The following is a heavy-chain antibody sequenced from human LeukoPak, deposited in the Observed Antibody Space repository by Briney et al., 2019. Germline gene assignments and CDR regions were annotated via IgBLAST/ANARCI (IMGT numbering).Heavy chain of an antibody. D-gene: IGHD3-16*02. CDR3: ARVGLWGSYRYDY. CDR1: GGSFSGYY. V-gene: IGHV4-34*01. Sequence: SESLSLTCAVYGGSFSGYYWSWIRQPPGKGLEWIGEINHSGSTNYNPSLKSRVTMSVGTSKNQFSLKLSSVTAADTAVYYCARVGLWGSYRYDYWGQGTLVTVSS. CDR2: INHSGST. J-gene: IGHJ4*02.